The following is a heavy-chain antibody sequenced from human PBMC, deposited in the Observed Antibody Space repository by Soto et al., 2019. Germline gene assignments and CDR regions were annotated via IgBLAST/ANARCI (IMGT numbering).Heavy chain of an antibody. CDR2: ISAYNGNT. Sequence: VASVKVSCKASGYTFTSYGISWVRQAPGQGLEWMGWISAYNGNTNYAQKLQGRVTISRDNSKNTLYLQMNSLRAEDTAIYYCVKEDGNYFTNYFHYWGQGILVTVSS. D-gene: IGHD1-26*01. CDR3: VKEDGNYFTNYFHY. V-gene: IGHV1-18*01. CDR1: GYTFTSYG. J-gene: IGHJ4*02.